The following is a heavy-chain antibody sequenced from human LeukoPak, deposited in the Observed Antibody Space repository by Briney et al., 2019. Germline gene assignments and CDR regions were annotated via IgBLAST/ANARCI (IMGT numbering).Heavy chain of an antibody. CDR1: GFTFSTYS. CDR3: ARGRSITILRGVAISDGFDI. V-gene: IGHV3-21*06. J-gene: IGHJ3*02. Sequence: PGGSLRLSCAASGFTFSTYSMNWVRQAPGKGLEWVSSIATSSDYIYYAGSLKGRFTISRDNAKNSLSLHMNSLRPDDTAVYYCARGRSITILRGVAISDGFDIWDQGTKVTVS. CDR2: IATSSDYI. D-gene: IGHD3-10*01.